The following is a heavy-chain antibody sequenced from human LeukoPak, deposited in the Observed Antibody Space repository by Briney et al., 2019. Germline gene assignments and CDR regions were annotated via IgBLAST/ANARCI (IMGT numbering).Heavy chain of an antibody. D-gene: IGHD3-3*01. Sequence: SQTLSLTCTVSGGSVSSGDYYWTWIRQPAGKGLEWIGRIYTSGSTSYSPSLKSRVTISLDTSKNQFSLRLSSVTAADTAVYYCARPLRFLEWLLRLDAFDIWGQGTMVTVSS. V-gene: IGHV4-61*02. CDR1: GGSVSSGDYY. CDR3: ARPLRFLEWLLRLDAFDI. CDR2: IYTSGST. J-gene: IGHJ3*02.